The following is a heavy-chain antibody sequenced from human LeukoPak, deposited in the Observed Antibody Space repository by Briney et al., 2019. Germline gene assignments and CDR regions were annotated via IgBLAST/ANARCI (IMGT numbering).Heavy chain of an antibody. Sequence: GGSLRLSCAASGFTFSSYWMSWVRQAPGKGLEWVANIKQDGSGKYYVDSVKGRFTISRDNAKNSLYLQMNSLRAEDTAVYYCARDPGAKYYYDSSGYPDYWGQGTLVTVSS. CDR2: IKQDGSGK. J-gene: IGHJ4*02. CDR3: ARDPGAKYYYDSSGYPDY. V-gene: IGHV3-7*01. D-gene: IGHD3-22*01. CDR1: GFTFSSYW.